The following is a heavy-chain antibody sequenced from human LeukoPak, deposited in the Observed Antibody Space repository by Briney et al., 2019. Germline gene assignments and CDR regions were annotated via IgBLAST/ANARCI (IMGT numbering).Heavy chain of an antibody. D-gene: IGHD3-22*01. V-gene: IGHV3-23*01. J-gene: IGHJ3*02. Sequence: GGSLRLSCAVSGFTFSNFWMSWVRQAPGRGLEWVSAISGSGGSTYYADSVKGRFTISRDNSKNTLYLQMNSLRAEDTAVYYCAKWNHDSSGYYDDAFDIWGQGTMVTVSS. CDR3: AKWNHDSSGYYDDAFDI. CDR1: GFTFSNFW. CDR2: ISGSGGST.